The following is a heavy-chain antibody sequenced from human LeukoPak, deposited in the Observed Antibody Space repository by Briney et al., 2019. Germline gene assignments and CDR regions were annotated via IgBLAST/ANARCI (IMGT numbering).Heavy chain of an antibody. V-gene: IGHV3-21*01. Sequence: GGSLRLSCAASGFTFSSYSMNWVRQAPGKGLEWVSSISSSGSYRYYADSVKGRFTISRDNAKSSLYLQMNSLRAEDTAVYYCAREGTGEEFDYWGQGTLVTLSS. J-gene: IGHJ4*02. D-gene: IGHD7-27*01. CDR1: GFTFSSYS. CDR3: AREGTGEEFDY. CDR2: ISSSGSYR.